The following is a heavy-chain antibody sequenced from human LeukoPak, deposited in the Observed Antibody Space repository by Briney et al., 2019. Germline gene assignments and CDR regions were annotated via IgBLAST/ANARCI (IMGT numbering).Heavy chain of an antibody. CDR2: MNPNSGNT. CDR3: ARVRPFYSSYYYYGMDV. V-gene: IGHV1-8*01. D-gene: IGHD4-11*01. Sequence: GASVKVSCKASGYTFTSYDINWVRQATGQGLEWMGWMNPNSGNTGYAQKFQGRVTMTRNTSISTAYMELSSLRSEDTAVYYCARVRPFYSSYYYYGMDVWGQGTTVTVSS. J-gene: IGHJ6*02. CDR1: GYTFTSYD.